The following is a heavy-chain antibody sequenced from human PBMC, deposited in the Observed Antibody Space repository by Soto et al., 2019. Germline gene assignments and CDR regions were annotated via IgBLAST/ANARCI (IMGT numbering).Heavy chain of an antibody. CDR1: GYTFTSYG. CDR2: ISTYNGNT. V-gene: IGHV1-18*01. Sequence: ASVKVSCKASGYTFTSYGISWVRQAPGQGLEWMGWISTYNGNTKYAQKLQGRVTMTTDTSTSTAHMELRSLRSDDTAVFYCAREMVRGVGSDYWGQGTLVTVS. CDR3: AREMVRGVGSDY. J-gene: IGHJ4*02. D-gene: IGHD3-10*01.